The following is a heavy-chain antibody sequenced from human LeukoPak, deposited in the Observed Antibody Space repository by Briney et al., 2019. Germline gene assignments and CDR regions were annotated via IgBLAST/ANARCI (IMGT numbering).Heavy chain of an antibody. CDR3: TRSYCSGGSCYGYFDY. D-gene: IGHD2-15*01. V-gene: IGHV3-49*03. CDR2: IRSKPYGWTK. J-gene: IGHJ4*02. Sequence: GGSLRLSCTASGFTFGDYAVSWFRQAPGKGLEWVGFIRSKPYGWTKQYAEAVKGRFTISRADSKSIGYLQMNSLKTEDTAVYYCTRSYCSGGSCYGYFDYWGQGTLVTSSS. CDR1: GFTFGDYA.